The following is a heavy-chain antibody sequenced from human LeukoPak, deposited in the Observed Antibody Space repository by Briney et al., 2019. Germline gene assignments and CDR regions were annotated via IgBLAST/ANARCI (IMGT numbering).Heavy chain of an antibody. D-gene: IGHD3-10*01. V-gene: IGHV3-7*03. CDR1: GFTFGSYW. CDR2: IKQDGSEK. J-gene: IGHJ4*02. Sequence: PGGSLRLSCAASGFTFGSYWMSWVRQAPGKGLEWVANIKQDGSEKYYVDSVKGRFTISRDNAKNSLYLQMNSLRAEDTAVYYCARAKSLFDSWGQGTLSPSPQ. CDR3: ARAKSLFDS.